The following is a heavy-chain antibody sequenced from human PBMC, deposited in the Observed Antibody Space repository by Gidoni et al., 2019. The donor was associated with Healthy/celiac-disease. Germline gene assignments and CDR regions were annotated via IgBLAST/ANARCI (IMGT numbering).Heavy chain of an antibody. CDR1: AFPFSSYA. D-gene: IGHD3-22*01. CDR2: ISSSGGST. J-gene: IGHJ4*02. CDR3: AKDASPDYYYDSSGYDY. Sequence: EVQLLESGGGLVQPGGSLRLSCAASAFPFSSYAMSWVRQAPGKGLEWVSAISSSGGSTYYEDSVKGRFTISRDNSKNTLYLQMNSLRAEDTAVYYCAKDASPDYYYDSSGYDYWGQGTLVTVSS. V-gene: IGHV3-23*01.